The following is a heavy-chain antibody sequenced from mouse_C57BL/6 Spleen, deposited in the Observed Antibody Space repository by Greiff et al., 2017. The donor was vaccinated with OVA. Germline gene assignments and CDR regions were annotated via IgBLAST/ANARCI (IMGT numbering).Heavy chain of an antibody. D-gene: IGHD2-3*01. V-gene: IGHV1-69*01. CDR1: GYTFTSYW. Sequence: QVQLQQPGAELVMPGASVKLSCKASGYTFTSYWMPWVKQRPGQGLEWIGEIDPSDSYTNYNQKFKGKSTMTVDKSSSTAYMQLSSLTSEDSAVYYCGRRGIYEGYYWDFDVWGTGTTVTVS. CDR2: IDPSDSYT. J-gene: IGHJ1*03. CDR3: GRRGIYEGYYWDFDV.